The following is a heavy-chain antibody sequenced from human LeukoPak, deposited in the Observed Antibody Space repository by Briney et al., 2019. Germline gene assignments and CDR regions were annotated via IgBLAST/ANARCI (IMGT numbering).Heavy chain of an antibody. D-gene: IGHD2-2*01. CDR2: IYYSGST. Sequence: SETLSLTRMVSLGSISSYYWSWIRQPPGKGVEGIGHIYYSGSTNYIPSLKSRVTISVDTSKNQFSLKLRSVTSADTAVYYCARVDVVVPAALWRYFDLWGRGTLVTVSS. CDR1: LGSISSYY. CDR3: ARVDVVVPAALWRYFDL. J-gene: IGHJ2*01. V-gene: IGHV4-59*01.